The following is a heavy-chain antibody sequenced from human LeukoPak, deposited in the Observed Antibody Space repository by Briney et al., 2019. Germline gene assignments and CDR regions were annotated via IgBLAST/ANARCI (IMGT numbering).Heavy chain of an antibody. CDR2: IYYSGST. CDR3: ARSQLKYSSGWMLNWFDP. V-gene: IGHV4-30-4*08. CDR1: GGSISSGDYY. Sequence: SETLSLTCTVSGGSISSGDYYWSWIRQPPGKGLEWIGYIYYSGSTYYNPSLKSRVTISVDTSKNQFSLKLSSVTAADTAVYYCARSQLKYSSGWMLNWFDPWGQGTLATVSS. J-gene: IGHJ5*02. D-gene: IGHD6-19*01.